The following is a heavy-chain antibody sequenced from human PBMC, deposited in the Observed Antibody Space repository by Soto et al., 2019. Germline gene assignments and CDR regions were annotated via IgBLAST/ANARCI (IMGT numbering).Heavy chain of an antibody. V-gene: IGHV1-69*01. CDR2: IIPLFGTP. Sequence: QVQLVQSGAEVRKPGSSLRVSCNSSGATFSTTGISWVRQAPGQGLEWMGGIIPLFGTPKYARKFQGRVSITADESTNTVYMELNSLRPDDAAVYYCARASPVICGGDPCYRLDSSFDSWGQGSLVIVSS. J-gene: IGHJ5*01. CDR1: GATFSTTG. CDR3: ARASPVICGGDPCYRLDSSFDS. D-gene: IGHD2-21*02.